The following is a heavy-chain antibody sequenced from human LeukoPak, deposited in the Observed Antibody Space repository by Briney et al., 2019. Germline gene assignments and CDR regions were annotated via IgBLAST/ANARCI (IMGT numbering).Heavy chain of an antibody. D-gene: IGHD3-22*01. CDR3: ARARYYYDSSGYYY. CDR2: IISSISTT. CDR1: GFTFTSYS. J-gene: IGHJ4*02. Sequence: PGGSLRLSCAAPGFTFTSYSMNWVRQAPGKGLEWVSYIISSISTTYYADSVKGRFTISRDKAKNSLYLQMNSLKAEGTAVYYCARARYYYDSSGYYYWGQGTLVTVSS. V-gene: IGHV3-48*01.